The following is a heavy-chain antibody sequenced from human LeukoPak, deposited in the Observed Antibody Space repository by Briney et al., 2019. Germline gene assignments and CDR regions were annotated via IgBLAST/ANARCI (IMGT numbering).Heavy chain of an antibody. J-gene: IGHJ5*02. CDR2: IYYSGST. CDR1: GGSISSSSDY. D-gene: IGHD4-17*01. CDR3: ARDRVTTRTPSFWFDP. Sequence: PSETLSLTCSVSGGSISSSSDYWGWIRQPPGKGLEWIASIYYSGSTYYNPSLKSRVTISVDTSKNQFSLKLSSVTAADTAVYYCARDRVTTRTPSFWFDPWGQGTLVTVSS. V-gene: IGHV4-39*07.